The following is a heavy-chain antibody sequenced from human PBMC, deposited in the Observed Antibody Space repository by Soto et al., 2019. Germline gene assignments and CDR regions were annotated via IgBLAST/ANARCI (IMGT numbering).Heavy chain of an antibody. Sequence: GESLKISCAASGFSFSTYGMHWVRQAPGKGLEWVAFISNDGSNKYYADSVKGRFTISRDNSKNTLYLQMNSLRAEDTAVYYCARRQQGELYGMDAWGQGTTVTISS. CDR3: ARRQQGELYGMDA. CDR1: GFSFSTYG. J-gene: IGHJ6*02. V-gene: IGHV3-30*03. D-gene: IGHD1-26*01. CDR2: ISNDGSNK.